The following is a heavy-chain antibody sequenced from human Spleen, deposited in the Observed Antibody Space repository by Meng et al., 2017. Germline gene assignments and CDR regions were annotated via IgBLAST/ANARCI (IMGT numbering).Heavy chain of an antibody. CDR1: GGTFSSYA. V-gene: IGHV1-69*05. J-gene: IGHJ6*02. D-gene: IGHD3-3*01. CDR2: IIPIFGTA. CDR3: ARASNSLVWSYYGMDV. Sequence: SVKVFCKASGGTFSSYAISWVRQAPGQGLEWMGGIIPIFGTANYAQKFQGRVTMTTDESTSTAYMELSSLRSEDTDVYYCARASNSLVWSYYGMDVWGQGTTVTVSS.